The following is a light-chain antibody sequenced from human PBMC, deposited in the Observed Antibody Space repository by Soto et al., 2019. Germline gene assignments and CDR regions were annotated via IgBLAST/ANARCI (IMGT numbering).Light chain of an antibody. Sequence: DIQMTQSPSSLSAYVGDRVTITCQASQDINSYLIWYQQKPGKGPKVIIYDASNLETGVPSRFSGSGSGTDFAFTISSLQTEDIATYYCQQYDSLPLTFGGGTKVHI. CDR1: QDINSY. V-gene: IGKV1-33*01. J-gene: IGKJ4*01. CDR2: DAS. CDR3: QQYDSLPLT.